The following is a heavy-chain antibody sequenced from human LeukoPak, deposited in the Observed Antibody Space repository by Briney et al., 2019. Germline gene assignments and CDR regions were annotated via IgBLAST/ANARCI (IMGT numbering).Heavy chain of an antibody. Sequence: ASVKVSCKAAGYIFTSYGINWVRQAPGQGLEGMGWISAYNGNTNDAQKLQGSVTMTTDTSTSTAYMELRSLRSDDTAVYYCAGDSTIYGGNSNEAFDIRGQGTMVTVAS. CDR1: GYIFTSYG. CDR2: ISAYNGNT. CDR3: AGDSTIYGGNSNEAFDI. V-gene: IGHV1-18*01. J-gene: IGHJ3*02. D-gene: IGHD4-23*01.